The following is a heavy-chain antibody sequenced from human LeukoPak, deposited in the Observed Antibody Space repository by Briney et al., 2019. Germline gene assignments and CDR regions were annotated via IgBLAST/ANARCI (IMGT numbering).Heavy chain of an antibody. Sequence: GGSLRLSCAASGFTFSSYWMTWVRQAPGKGLEWVANMNLDGSEKYYVDSVKGRFTISRDNAKNSLYLQMSSLRAEDTAVYYCASFLATERSSGWWILDYWGQGTLVTVSS. J-gene: IGHJ4*02. D-gene: IGHD6-19*01. V-gene: IGHV3-7*01. CDR2: MNLDGSEK. CDR1: GFTFSSYW. CDR3: ASFLATERSSGWWILDY.